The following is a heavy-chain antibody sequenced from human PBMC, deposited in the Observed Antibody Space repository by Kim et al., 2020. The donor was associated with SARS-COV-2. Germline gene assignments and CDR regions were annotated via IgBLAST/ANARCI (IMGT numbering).Heavy chain of an antibody. J-gene: IGHJ4*02. V-gene: IGHV1-2*02. Sequence: ARKFQGRVTMTRDTSISTAYMELSRLRSDDTAVYYCARVLYSSSWADFDYWGQGTLVTVSS. CDR3: ARVLYSSSWADFDY. D-gene: IGHD6-13*01.